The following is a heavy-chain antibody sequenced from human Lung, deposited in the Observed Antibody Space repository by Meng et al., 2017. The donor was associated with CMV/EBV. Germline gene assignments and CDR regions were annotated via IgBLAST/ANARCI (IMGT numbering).Heavy chain of an antibody. J-gene: IGHJ6*02. Sequence: ASXXVSXKASGYTFTSYDISWVRQAPGQGLEWMGRMNPNSGNTDSAQNFQGRVTMTRNTSISTAYMELSSLRSEDTAVYYCARAVYCIGTTCFFYPMDVWXQGTTVTVSS. D-gene: IGHD2-2*01. CDR1: GYTFTSYD. V-gene: IGHV1-8*01. CDR3: ARAVYCIGTTCFFYPMDV. CDR2: MNPNSGNT.